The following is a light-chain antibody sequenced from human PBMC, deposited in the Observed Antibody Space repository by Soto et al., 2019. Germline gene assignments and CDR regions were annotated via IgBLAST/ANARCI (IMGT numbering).Light chain of an antibody. V-gene: IGKV3-20*01. CDR3: QQYGNFPYT. J-gene: IGKJ2*01. Sequence: ETVLTQTPGTLYLPPAERATLSCRATETVNNNFLAWYGQKPGQALRLLIHGPSRRASGIPDRSSGSGSGTAFTLTISTLEPEDFAVYYCQQYGNFPYTFGPGTKVQIK. CDR2: GPS. CDR1: ETVNNNF.